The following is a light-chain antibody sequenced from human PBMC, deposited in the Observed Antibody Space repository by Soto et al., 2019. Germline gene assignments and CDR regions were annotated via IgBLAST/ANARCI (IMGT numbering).Light chain of an antibody. V-gene: IGKV1-33*01. CDR1: HDITNF. Sequence: DNQMTQSPSSLSVSVGDRVTITCQASHDITNFLNWYQQKPGKAPKLLIYDVSKLETGVPSRFSGSGSGTDFTLTISSLQPEDIATYFCQQYDDLPITFGQGTRLEIK. CDR3: QQYDDLPIT. CDR2: DVS. J-gene: IGKJ5*01.